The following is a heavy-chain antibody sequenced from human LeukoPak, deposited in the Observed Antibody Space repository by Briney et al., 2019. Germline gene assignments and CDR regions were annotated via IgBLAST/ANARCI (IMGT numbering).Heavy chain of an antibody. CDR2: IRYDGTNK. V-gene: IGHV3-30*02. D-gene: IGHD2-2*01. CDR1: GFTFSSYG. CDR3: AKDLSEYQPNNL. J-gene: IGHJ5*02. Sequence: PGGSLRLSFAASGFTFSSYGMHWVRQAPGKGLEWVAFIRYDGTNKYYADSVMGRFTISRDNSKNTLYLQMNSLKAEDTAVYYCAKDLSEYQPNNLWGQGTLVTVSS.